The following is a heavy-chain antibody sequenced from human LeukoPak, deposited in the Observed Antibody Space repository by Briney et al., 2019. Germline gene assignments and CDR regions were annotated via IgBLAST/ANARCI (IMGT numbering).Heavy chain of an antibody. Sequence: TGGSLRLSCAASGFTFDDYGMSWVRQAPGKGLEWVSGINWNGGSTGYADSVKGRFTISRDNAKNSLYLQMNSLRAEDTALYYCARSPLLCSSTSCYTGAFDIWGQGTMVTVSS. D-gene: IGHD2-2*02. V-gene: IGHV3-20*04. CDR3: ARSPLLCSSTSCYTGAFDI. CDR1: GFTFDDYG. J-gene: IGHJ3*02. CDR2: INWNGGST.